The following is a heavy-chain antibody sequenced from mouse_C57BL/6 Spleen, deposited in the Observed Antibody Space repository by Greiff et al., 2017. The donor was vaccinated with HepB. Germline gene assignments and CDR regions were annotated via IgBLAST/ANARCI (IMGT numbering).Heavy chain of an antibody. CDR2: ISSGSSTI. D-gene: IGHD2-4*01. V-gene: IGHV5-17*01. CDR1: GFTFSDYG. CDR3: ASLYDYDALAY. Sequence: EVQWVESGGGLVKPGGSLKLSCAASGFTFSDYGMHWVRQAPEKGLEWVAYISSGSSTIYYADTVKGRFTISRDNAKNTLFLRMTSLRSEDTAMYYCASLYDYDALAYWGQGTLVTVSA. J-gene: IGHJ3*01.